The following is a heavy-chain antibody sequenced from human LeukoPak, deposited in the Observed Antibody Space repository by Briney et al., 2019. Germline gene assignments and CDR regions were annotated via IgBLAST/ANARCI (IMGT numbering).Heavy chain of an antibody. CDR1: GGSISSGGYY. D-gene: IGHD3-10*01. J-gene: IGHJ5*02. V-gene: IGHV4-31*03. CDR3: ARGYYGSGTLRDWFDP. Sequence: SETLSLTCTVSGGSISSGGYYWSWIRQHPGQGLEWIGYIYYSGSTYYDPSLASRITISVDTSNNQFSLKLSSVTAADTAVHYCARGYYGSGTLRDWFDPWGQGTLVTVSS. CDR2: IYYSGST.